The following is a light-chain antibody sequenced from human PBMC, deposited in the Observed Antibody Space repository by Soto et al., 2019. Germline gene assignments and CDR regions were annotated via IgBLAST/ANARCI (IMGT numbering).Light chain of an antibody. V-gene: IGLV1-47*02. J-gene: IGLJ2*01. Sequence: QSVLTQPPSVSGTPGQTLTISCSGSSSNIGSNYVYWYRQFPGTAPKLLIYSNNQRPSGVPDRFSGSKSGTPASLAIGGLRSEDEADYYCPAWDASVVGIFGGGTKLPVL. CDR2: SNN. CDR1: SSNIGSNY. CDR3: PAWDASVVGI.